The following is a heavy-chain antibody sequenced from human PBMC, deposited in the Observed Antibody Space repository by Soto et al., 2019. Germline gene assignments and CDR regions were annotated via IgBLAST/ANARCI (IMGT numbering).Heavy chain of an antibody. V-gene: IGHV3-15*01. D-gene: IGHD1-20*01. CDR2: IKSKTDVGTT. CDR3: ATKRTGITTIGPGY. J-gene: IGHJ4*02. Sequence: PGGSLILSFASSGFTFSNAWMSWVRQAPGKVLEWVGRIKSKTDVGTTDYAAAVEGRFTISREDSKNTVYLQMDSLKTEDTAVYYCATKRTGITTIGPGYWGQGTLVTVSS. CDR1: GFTFSNAW.